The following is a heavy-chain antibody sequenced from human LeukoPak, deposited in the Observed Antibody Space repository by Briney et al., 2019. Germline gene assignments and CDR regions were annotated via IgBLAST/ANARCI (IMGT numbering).Heavy chain of an antibody. CDR3: ARPPYSGGWYLMF. V-gene: IGHV3-7*01. CDR2: IRQDGGET. Sequence: GGSLRLSCAASGFTFSNYLMTWVRQPPGKGLEWVANIRQDGGETYYVDSVKGRFTISRDNTKNSLYLQMNSLRAEDTAVYYCARPPYSGGWYLMFWGQGTLVTVSS. D-gene: IGHD6-19*01. J-gene: IGHJ4*02. CDR1: GFTFSNYL.